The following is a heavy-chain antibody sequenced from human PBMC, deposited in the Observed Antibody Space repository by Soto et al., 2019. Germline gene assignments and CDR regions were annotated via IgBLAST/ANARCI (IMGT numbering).Heavy chain of an antibody. CDR2: IWYDGSNK. CDR1: GFTFSSYG. D-gene: IGHD1-7*01. CDR3: AREAGTTIYFDY. Sequence: PGGSLRLSCAASGFTFSSYGMHWVRQAPGKGLEWVAVIWYDGSNKYYADSVRGRFTISRDNSKNTLYLQMNSLRAEDTAVYYCAREAGTTIYFDYWGQGTLVTVSS. J-gene: IGHJ4*02. V-gene: IGHV3-33*01.